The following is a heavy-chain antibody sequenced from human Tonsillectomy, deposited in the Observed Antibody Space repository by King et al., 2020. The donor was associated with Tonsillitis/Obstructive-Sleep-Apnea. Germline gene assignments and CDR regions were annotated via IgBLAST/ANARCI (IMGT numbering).Heavy chain of an antibody. J-gene: IGHJ2*01. D-gene: IGHD4-17*01. CDR1: GYTFTSYY. CDR3: ARDRNGDPEWYFDL. V-gene: IGHV1-46*01. CDR2: INPSGGST. Sequence: QLVQSGAEVKKPGASVKVSCKSSGYTFTSYYMHWVRQAPGQGLEWMGVINPSGGSTSYAQKFQGRLTMTRDTSTSTVYMELSSLRSEDTAVYYCARDRNGDPEWYFDLWGRGTLVTVSS.